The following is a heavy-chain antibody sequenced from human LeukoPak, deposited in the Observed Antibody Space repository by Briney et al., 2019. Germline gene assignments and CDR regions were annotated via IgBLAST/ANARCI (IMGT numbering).Heavy chain of an antibody. CDR1: GGSFSGYY. CDR2: INHSGST. CDR3: ARGPPLDLRRKWLLDY. V-gene: IGHV4-34*01. Sequence: SETLSLTCAVYGGSFSGYYWSWIRQPPGKGLEWIGEINHSGSTNYNPSLKSRVTISVDTSKNQFSLKLSSVTAADTAAYYCARGPPLDLRRKWLLDYWGQGTLVTVSS. D-gene: IGHD5-12*01. J-gene: IGHJ4*02.